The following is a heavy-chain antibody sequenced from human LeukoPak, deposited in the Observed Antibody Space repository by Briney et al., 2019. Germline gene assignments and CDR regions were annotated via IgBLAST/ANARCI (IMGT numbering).Heavy chain of an antibody. V-gene: IGHV3-23*01. Sequence: GGSLRLSCAASGFTFSSYGMSWARQAPGKGLEWVSAISGSGGSTYYADSVKGRFTISRDNSKNTLYLQMNSLRAEDTAVYYCAKGADYEPYYYYYYMDVWGKGTTVTVSS. D-gene: IGHD4-17*01. CDR1: GFTFSSYG. CDR2: ISGSGGST. J-gene: IGHJ6*03. CDR3: AKGADYEPYYYYYYMDV.